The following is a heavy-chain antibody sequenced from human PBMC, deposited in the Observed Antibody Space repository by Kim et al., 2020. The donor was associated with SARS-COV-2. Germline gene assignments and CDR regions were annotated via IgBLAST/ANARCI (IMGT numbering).Heavy chain of an antibody. Sequence: GGSLRLSCAASGFTFSSYGMHWVRQAPGKGLEWVAVIWYDGSNKYYADSVKGRFTISRDNSKNTLYLQMNSLRAEDTAVYYCGRGGGDSADAFDIWGQGTMVTVSS. V-gene: IGHV3-33*01. CDR1: GFTFSSYG. CDR3: GRGGGDSADAFDI. D-gene: IGHD2-21*02. J-gene: IGHJ3*02. CDR2: IWYDGSNK.